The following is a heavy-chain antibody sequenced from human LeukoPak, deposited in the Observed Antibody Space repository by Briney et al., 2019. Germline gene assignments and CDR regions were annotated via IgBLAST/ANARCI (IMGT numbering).Heavy chain of an antibody. CDR2: VYHSGST. V-gene: IGHV4-4*02. CDR1: GHSITSNNW. J-gene: IGHJ6*04. Sequence: SETLSLTCAVSGHSITSNNWWSWVRRPPGKGLEWIGEVYHSGSTNYHPSLKSRVTITVDKSNNQFSLKLTSVTAADTAVYYCARDSDLTGYFSRFYYGLVVWGKGTTVTVSS. D-gene: IGHD3-9*01. CDR3: ARDSDLTGYFSRFYYGLVV.